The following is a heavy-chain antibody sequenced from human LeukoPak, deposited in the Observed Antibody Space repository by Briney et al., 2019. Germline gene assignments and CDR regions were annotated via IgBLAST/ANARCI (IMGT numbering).Heavy chain of an antibody. J-gene: IGHJ4*02. D-gene: IGHD3-22*01. CDR2: ISGDGGST. CDR3: ALLTGGYYDSSGYYRVFDY. CDR1: GFTFDDYA. Sequence: GGSLRLSCAASGFTFDDYAVHWVRQAPGKGLEWVSLISGDGGSTYYADSVKGRFTISRDNSKNSLYLQMNSLRTEDTALYYCALLTGGYYDSSGYYRVFDYWGQGTLVTVSS. V-gene: IGHV3-43*02.